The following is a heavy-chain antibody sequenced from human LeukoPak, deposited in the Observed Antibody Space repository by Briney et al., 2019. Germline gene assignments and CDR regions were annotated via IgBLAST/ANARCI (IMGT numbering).Heavy chain of an antibody. CDR3: ARGNYYYYYMDV. CDR2: ISSSGPTI. J-gene: IGHJ6*03. V-gene: IGHV3-48*04. CDR1: GFIFSSFG. Sequence: PGGSLRLSCAASGFIFSSFGMNWVRQAPGKGLEWVSYISSSGPTIYYADSVEGRFTISRDNSKNSLYLQMNSLRTEDTALYYCARGNYYYYYMDVWGKGTTVTVSS.